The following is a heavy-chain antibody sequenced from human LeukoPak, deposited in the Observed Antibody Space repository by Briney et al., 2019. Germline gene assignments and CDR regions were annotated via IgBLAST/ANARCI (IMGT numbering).Heavy chain of an antibody. CDR1: GFTFSNDG. V-gene: IGHV3-66*01. J-gene: IGHJ6*03. D-gene: IGHD5-24*01. Sequence: GGTLRLSCAASGFTFSNDGMAWVRQAPGKGLEWVSVIYSGGSTYYADSVKGRFTISRDNSKNTLYLQMNSLRAEDTAVYYCARAGRGYMDVWGKGTTVTISS. CDR2: IYSGGST. CDR3: ARAGRGYMDV.